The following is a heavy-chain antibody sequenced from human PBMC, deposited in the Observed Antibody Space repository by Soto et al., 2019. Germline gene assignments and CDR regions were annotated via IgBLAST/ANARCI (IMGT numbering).Heavy chain of an antibody. J-gene: IGHJ6*02. CDR1: GYTLTDYY. V-gene: IGHV1-2*02. CDR2: INPNSGGT. D-gene: IGHD2-2*01. CDR3: AKDPNIVVVPAATGGMDV. Sequence: GASVKVSCKATGYTLTDYYMHWVRQAPGQGLEWMGWINPNSGGTNYAQKFQGRVTMTRVTSISTAYMELSSLRSDDTALYYCAKDPNIVVVPAATGGMDVWGQGTTVTVS.